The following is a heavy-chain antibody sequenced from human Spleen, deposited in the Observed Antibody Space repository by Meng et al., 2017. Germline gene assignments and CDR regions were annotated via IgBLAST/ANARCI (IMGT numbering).Heavy chain of an antibody. CDR3: ARNQYRGYSGYDSFDY. Sequence: SETLSLTCIVSGGSISTNYWSWIRQSAEKGLEWIGRMYVSGNTIYNPSLQSRVTMSIDTSQNQFSLKLTSVTAADTAVYYCARNQYRGYSGYDSFDYWGQGTLVTVSS. D-gene: IGHD5-12*01. CDR1: GGSISTNY. V-gene: IGHV4-4*07. CDR2: MYVSGNT. J-gene: IGHJ4*01.